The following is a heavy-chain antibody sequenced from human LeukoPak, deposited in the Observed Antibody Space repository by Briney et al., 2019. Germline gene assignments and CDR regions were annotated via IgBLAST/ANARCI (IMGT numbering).Heavy chain of an antibody. V-gene: IGHV3-23*01. D-gene: IGHD2-15*01. CDR1: GFTFSSYA. CDR2: ISGSGGST. CDR3: AKVAGIVVVAAAYGYYFDY. J-gene: IGHJ4*02. Sequence: PGGSLRLSCAASGFTFSSYAMSWVRQAPGKGLEWVSAISGSGGSTYYADSVKGRFTISRDNSKNTLYLQMNSLRAEDTAVYYCAKVAGIVVVAAAYGYYFDYWGQGTLVTVSS.